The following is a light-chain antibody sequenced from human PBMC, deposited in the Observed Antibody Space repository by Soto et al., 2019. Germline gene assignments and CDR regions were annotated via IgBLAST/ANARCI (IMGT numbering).Light chain of an antibody. V-gene: IGKV3-20*01. J-gene: IGKJ5*01. CDR3: QQYGSSPSIT. CDR1: QSVSSRY. Sequence: EIVLTQSPGTLSLSPGERATLSCRASQSVSSRYLAWYQQKPGQAPRLLIYGESSRAAGIPDRFSGSGSGTDFTLTISRLEPEDFEVYYCQQYGSSPSITFGQGTRLEIK. CDR2: GES.